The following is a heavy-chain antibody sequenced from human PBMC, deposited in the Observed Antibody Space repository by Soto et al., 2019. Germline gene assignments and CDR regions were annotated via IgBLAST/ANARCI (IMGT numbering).Heavy chain of an antibody. V-gene: IGHV3-30*18. D-gene: IGHD2-8*01. CDR1: GFTFSSYG. J-gene: IGHJ4*02. CDR2: ISYDGSNK. CDR3: AKDSGCTNGVCSALGMDY. Sequence: GGSLRLSCAASGFTFSSYGMHWVRQALGKGLEWVAVISYDGSNKYYADSVKGRFTISRDNSKNTLYLQMNSLRAEDTAVYYCAKDSGCTNGVCSALGMDYWGQGTLVTVSS.